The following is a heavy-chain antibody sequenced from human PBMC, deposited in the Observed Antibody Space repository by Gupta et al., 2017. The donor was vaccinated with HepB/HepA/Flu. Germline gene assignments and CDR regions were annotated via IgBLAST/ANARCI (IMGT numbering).Heavy chain of an antibody. CDR3: ARGSSSTSFYGMDV. J-gene: IGHJ6*02. CDR2: ISYDGSNK. V-gene: IGHV3-30-3*01. D-gene: IGHD2-2*01. Sequence: QVQLVESGGGVVQPGRSLRLSCAASGFTFSSYAMHWVRQAPGKGLEWVAVISYDGSNKYYADSVKGRFTISRDNSKNTLYLQMNSLRAEDTAVYYCARGSSSTSFYGMDVWGQGTTVTVSS. CDR1: GFTFSSYA.